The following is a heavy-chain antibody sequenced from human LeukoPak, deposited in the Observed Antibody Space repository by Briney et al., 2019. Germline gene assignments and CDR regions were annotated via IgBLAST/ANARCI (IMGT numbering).Heavy chain of an antibody. Sequence: GASVKVSCKASGCTFTGYYMNWVRQAPGQGLEWMGWINPNSGRTNYAQNFQGRVTMTRDPSISTAYMELSGLTSNDTAVYYCARTREYSSSWYFPPFDPWGQGTLVTVSS. CDR1: GCTFTGYY. D-gene: IGHD6-13*01. CDR2: INPNSGRT. CDR3: ARTREYSSSWYFPPFDP. J-gene: IGHJ5*02. V-gene: IGHV1-2*02.